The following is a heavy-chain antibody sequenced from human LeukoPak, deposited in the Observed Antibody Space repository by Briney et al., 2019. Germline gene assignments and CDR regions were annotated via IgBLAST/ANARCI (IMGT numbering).Heavy chain of an antibody. Sequence: NHGESLKISCVRSGSRFTSYWIGWVRQLPGKGLEYMGIIYPGDSDTRYSPSFQGQVTISADKSISTAYLQWSSLQASDTAMYYYATGYGSGRGAFDIWGQGTMVTVSS. CDR1: GSRFTSYW. V-gene: IGHV5-51*01. CDR3: ATGYGSGRGAFDI. CDR2: IYPGDSDT. D-gene: IGHD6-19*01. J-gene: IGHJ3*02.